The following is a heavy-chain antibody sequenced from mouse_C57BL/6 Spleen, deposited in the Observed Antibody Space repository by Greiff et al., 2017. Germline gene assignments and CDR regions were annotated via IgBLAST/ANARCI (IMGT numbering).Heavy chain of an antibody. J-gene: IGHJ2*01. CDR1: GYTFTSYW. CDR3: ATELITTVR. V-gene: IGHV1-55*01. D-gene: IGHD1-1*01. CDR2: LYPGSGST. Sequence: QVQLKQPGAELVKPGASVKMSCKASGYTFTSYWITWVKQRPGQGLEWIGDLYPGSGSTNYNEKFKSKATLTVDTSSSTAYMQLSSLTSEDSAVYYCATELITTVRWGQGTTLTVSS.